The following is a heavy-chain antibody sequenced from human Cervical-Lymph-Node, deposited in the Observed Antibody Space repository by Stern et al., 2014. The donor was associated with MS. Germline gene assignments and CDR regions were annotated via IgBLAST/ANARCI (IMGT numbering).Heavy chain of an antibody. V-gene: IGHV4-30-2*01. CDR3: ARGLQGVSVT. CDR2: ISRTGTT. CDR1: GASISDGFYS. Sequence: QLQLQESGSGLVKPSQTLSLACAVSGASISDGFYSWTWLPQPPGKVLEWIGYISRTGTTYYNPSLKSRLTMSVDRSKNQFSLKLTSVTAADTAVYYCARGLQGVSVTWGQGTLATVSS. J-gene: IGHJ5*02. D-gene: IGHD3-10*01.